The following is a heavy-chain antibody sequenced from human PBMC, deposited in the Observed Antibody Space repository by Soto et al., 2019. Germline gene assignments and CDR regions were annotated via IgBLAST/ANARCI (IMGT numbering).Heavy chain of an antibody. CDR2: ISGGGGST. D-gene: IGHD6-19*01. CDR3: ASRTSGWYFVY. CDR1: GFTFSSYA. V-gene: IGHV3-23*01. J-gene: IGHJ4*01. Sequence: EVQLLESGGGLVQPGGSLRLSCTASGFTFSSYAMNWFRQAPGKGLEWVSVISGGGGSTYYADSVKGRFTISRDNSKNTLYLQMKSLRAEDTAVYYCASRTSGWYFVYWGHGTVVTVSS.